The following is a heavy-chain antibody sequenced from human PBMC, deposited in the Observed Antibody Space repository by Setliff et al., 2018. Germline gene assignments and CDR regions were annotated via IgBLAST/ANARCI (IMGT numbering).Heavy chain of an antibody. D-gene: IGHD3-22*01. Sequence: RASVKVSCKTSGYTFTSYAISWVRQAPGQGLEWMGWISAYNDNTNYAQKFQGRVTMTTDTSTSTAYMELTSLRSDDTAVYYCARASPHHPYDSSGYYYGDYWGQGTLVTAPQ. V-gene: IGHV1-18*01. CDR1: GYTFTSYA. CDR3: ARASPHHPYDSSGYYYGDY. J-gene: IGHJ4*02. CDR2: ISAYNDNT.